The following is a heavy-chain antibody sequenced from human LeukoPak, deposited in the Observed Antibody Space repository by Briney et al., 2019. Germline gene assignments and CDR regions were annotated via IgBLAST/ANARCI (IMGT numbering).Heavy chain of an antibody. D-gene: IGHD2-21*01. CDR2: VYYSGST. CDR3: AREANSPTARYWYFDL. V-gene: IGHV4-59*02. Sequence: SETLSLTCTVSDGSVSSYSWSWMRQSPGKGLECIGYVYYSGSTNYNPALKSRVTISLDTSENQFSLKLSSVTAADTAVYYCAREANSPTARYWYFDLWGRGTQVTISS. CDR1: DGSVSSYS. J-gene: IGHJ2*01.